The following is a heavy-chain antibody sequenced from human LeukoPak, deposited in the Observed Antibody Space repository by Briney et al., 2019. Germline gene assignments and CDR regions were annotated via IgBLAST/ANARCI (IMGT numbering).Heavy chain of an antibody. CDR1: GYTFTGYF. Sequence: GASVRVSCKASGYTFTGYFLHWVRQAPGQGLEWMGWINPTSGGTDYAQKFQGRVTMTRDTSISTAYMELSRLRSDDTAVYYCAKVMGSGQWLVEREDFDIWGQGTMVTVSS. CDR2: INPTSGGT. D-gene: IGHD6-19*01. J-gene: IGHJ3*02. CDR3: AKVMGSGQWLVEREDFDI. V-gene: IGHV1-2*02.